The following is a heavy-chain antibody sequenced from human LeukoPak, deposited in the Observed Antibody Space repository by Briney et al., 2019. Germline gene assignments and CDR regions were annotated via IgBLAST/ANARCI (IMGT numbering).Heavy chain of an antibody. Sequence: PSDTLSLTCSVSGVSVGSHFWSWVRQPAGKALEWIGRVSASGAISSNPSLNSRVTMSLDTSKNQFSLKLTSVTAADTAVSFCARASCRGDCTAGGAFDIWGQGTMVTVSS. CDR3: ARASCRGDCTAGGAFDI. CDR2: VSASGAI. J-gene: IGHJ3*02. V-gene: IGHV4-4*07. CDR1: GVSVGSHF. D-gene: IGHD2-21*01.